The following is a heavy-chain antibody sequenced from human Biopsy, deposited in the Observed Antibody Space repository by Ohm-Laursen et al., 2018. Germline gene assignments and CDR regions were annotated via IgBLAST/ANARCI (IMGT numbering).Heavy chain of an antibody. J-gene: IGHJ6*02. D-gene: IGHD2/OR15-2a*01. CDR1: GGSISSDY. CDR2: IYYSGST. Sequence: TLSLTCTVSGGSISSDYWSWIRQTPGKGLEWIGYIYYSGSTNYNPSLKSRVTISVDSSKNQFSLRLNSVTAADTAVYYCARATNSTGWPYYYFYGMDVWGQGTTVTVSS. CDR3: ARATNSTGWPYYYFYGMDV. V-gene: IGHV4-59*01.